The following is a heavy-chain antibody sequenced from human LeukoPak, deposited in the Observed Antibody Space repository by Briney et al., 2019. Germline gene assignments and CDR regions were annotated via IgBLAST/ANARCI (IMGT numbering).Heavy chain of an antibody. CDR2: ISAYNGNT. J-gene: IGHJ6*03. V-gene: IGHV1-18*01. Sequence: ASVKVSCKASGYTFTSYGISWVRRAPGQGLEWMGWISAYNGNTNYAQKLQGRVTMTTDTSTSTAYMELRSLRSDDTAVYYCARSSEGPSGWYYYYYYYMDVWGKGTTVTISS. CDR3: ARSSEGPSGWYYYYYYYMDV. D-gene: IGHD6-19*01. CDR1: GYTFTSYG.